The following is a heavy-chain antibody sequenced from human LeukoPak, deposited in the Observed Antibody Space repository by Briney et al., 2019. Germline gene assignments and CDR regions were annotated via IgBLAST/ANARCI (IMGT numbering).Heavy chain of an antibody. J-gene: IGHJ6*02. Sequence: ASVKVSCKASGYTFTSYGISWVRQAPGQGLAWMGWISAYNGNTNYAQKLQGRVTMTTDTSTSTAYMELRSLRSDDTAVYYCARESGDHGLYGMDVWGQGTTVTVSS. CDR1: GYTFTSYG. D-gene: IGHD2-21*02. CDR3: ARESGDHGLYGMDV. CDR2: ISAYNGNT. V-gene: IGHV1-18*01.